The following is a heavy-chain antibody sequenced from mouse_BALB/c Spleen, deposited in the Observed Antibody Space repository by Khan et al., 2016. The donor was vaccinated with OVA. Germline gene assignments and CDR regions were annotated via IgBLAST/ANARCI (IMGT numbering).Heavy chain of an antibody. CDR1: GYPFSRSW. CDR2: IYPGNGNT. D-gene: IGHD2-13*01. V-gene: IGHV1-80*01. J-gene: IGHJ3*01. CDR3: EKWGGDGFTY. Sequence: VQLQESGAELVRPGPSVKISCKASGYPFSRSWMNWVKQRPGQGLEWIGQIYPGNGNTNYNGKSKGKATLTADKSSTTAYVHLTRLTSEDSAVYVCEKWGGDGFTYWGQGTLVTVSA.